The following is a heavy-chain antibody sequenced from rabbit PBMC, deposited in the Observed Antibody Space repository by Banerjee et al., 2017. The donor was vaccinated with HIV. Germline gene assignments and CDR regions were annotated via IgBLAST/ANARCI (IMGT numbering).Heavy chain of an antibody. J-gene: IGHJ4*01. CDR1: GFSFSNGYV. CDR3: GRDRDGDAGYGSLAL. D-gene: IGHD6-1*01. CDR2: MNTISGDT. Sequence: QEQLEESGGDLVKPEGSLTLTCTASGFSFSNGYVMCWVRQAPGKGLEWIACMNTISGDTVYATWAKGRFTISKASWTTVTLQMTSLTVADTATYFCGRDRDGDAGYGSLALWGPGTLVTVS. V-gene: IGHV1S45*01.